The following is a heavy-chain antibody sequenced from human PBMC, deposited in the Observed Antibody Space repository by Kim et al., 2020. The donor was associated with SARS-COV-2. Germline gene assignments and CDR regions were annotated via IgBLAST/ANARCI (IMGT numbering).Heavy chain of an antibody. V-gene: IGHV1-3*01. J-gene: IGHJ4*02. D-gene: IGHD5-12*01. CDR2: GNT. Sequence: GNTKYSQKFQGRVTITRDTSASTAYMELSSLRSEDTAVYYCARGYSGYDCWGQGTLVTVSS. CDR3: ARGYSGYDC.